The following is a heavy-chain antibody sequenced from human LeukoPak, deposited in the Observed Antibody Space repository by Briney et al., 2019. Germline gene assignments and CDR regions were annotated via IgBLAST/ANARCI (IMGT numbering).Heavy chain of an antibody. D-gene: IGHD1-1*01. CDR2: INPNSGGT. J-gene: IGHJ4*02. CDR1: GYTFTVYY. V-gene: IGHV1-2*06. Sequence: GASVKVSCKPSGYTFTVYYMHWVRQAPGQGLEWMGRINPNSGGTNYAQKLQGRVTMTRDTSISTAYMELSRLRSDDTAVYYCARDPGDNWNDMDYWGQGTLVTVSS. CDR3: ARDPGDNWNDMDY.